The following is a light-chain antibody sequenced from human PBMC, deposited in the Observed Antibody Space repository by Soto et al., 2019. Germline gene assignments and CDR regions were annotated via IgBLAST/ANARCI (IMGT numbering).Light chain of an antibody. V-gene: IGLV2-14*01. CDR1: SSDVGGYNY. CDR2: EVS. CDR3: QSYDSSLSDVV. Sequence: QSVLTQPASVSGSPGQSITISCTGTSSDVGGYNYVSWYQQHPGKAPKLMIYEVSNRPSGVSNRFSGSKSGNTASLTISGLQAEDEADYYCQSYDSSLSDVVFGGGTKLTVL. J-gene: IGLJ2*01.